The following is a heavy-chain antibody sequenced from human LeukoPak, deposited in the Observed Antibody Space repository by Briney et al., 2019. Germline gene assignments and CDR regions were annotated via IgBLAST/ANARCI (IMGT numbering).Heavy chain of an antibody. Sequence: GGSLRLSCAASGFTFSSYWMHWVRQAPGKGLVWVSRINSDGSSTSYADSVKGRFTISRDNAKNTLYLQMNSLRAEDTAVYYCAKSYPDSPFDYWGQGTLVTISS. D-gene: IGHD2-15*01. V-gene: IGHV3-74*01. J-gene: IGHJ4*02. CDR2: INSDGSST. CDR1: GFTFSSYW. CDR3: AKSYPDSPFDY.